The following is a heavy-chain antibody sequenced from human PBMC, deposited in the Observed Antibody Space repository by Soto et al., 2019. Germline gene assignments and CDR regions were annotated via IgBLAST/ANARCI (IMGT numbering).Heavy chain of an antibody. CDR3: ARDVNSSGWYRRGNYYYGMDV. CDR2: ISYDGSNK. V-gene: IGHV3-30*03. Sequence: GSLRLSCAASGFTFSSYGMHWVRQAPGKGLEWVAVISYDGSNKYYADSVKGRFTISRDNSKNTLYLQMNSLRAEDTAVYYCARDVNSSGWYRRGNYYYGMDVWGQGTTVTVSS. J-gene: IGHJ6*02. CDR1: GFTFSSYG. D-gene: IGHD6-19*01.